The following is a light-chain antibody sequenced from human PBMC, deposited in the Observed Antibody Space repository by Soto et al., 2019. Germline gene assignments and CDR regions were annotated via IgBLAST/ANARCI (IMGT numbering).Light chain of an antibody. CDR2: DVS. CDR3: SSYTSSSIVV. V-gene: IGLV2-14*01. J-gene: IGLJ2*01. Sequence: QSVLTQPASVSGSPGQSITISCTGTSSDVGGYNYVYWYQQHPGKAPKLMIYDVSNRPSGVSNRFSGSKSGNTASLTISGLQAEDEADYYCSSYTSSSIVVFGGGTKLTVL. CDR1: SSDVGGYNY.